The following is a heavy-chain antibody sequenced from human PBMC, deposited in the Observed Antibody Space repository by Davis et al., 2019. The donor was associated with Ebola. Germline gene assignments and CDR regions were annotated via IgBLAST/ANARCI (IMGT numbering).Heavy chain of an antibody. Sequence: MPSETLSLTCAVSGGSISSSNWWSWVRQPPGKGLEWIGEIYHSGSTNYNPSLKSRVTISVDTSKNQFSLKLSSVTAADTAVYYCARPHLYSSSWYDSRMDAFDIWGQGTMVTVSS. J-gene: IGHJ3*02. CDR1: GGSISSSNW. V-gene: IGHV4-4*02. CDR3: ARPHLYSSSWYDSRMDAFDI. D-gene: IGHD6-13*01. CDR2: IYHSGST.